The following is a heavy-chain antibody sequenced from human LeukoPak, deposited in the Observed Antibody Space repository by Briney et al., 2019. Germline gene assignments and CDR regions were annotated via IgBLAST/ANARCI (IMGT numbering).Heavy chain of an antibody. CDR1: GGSSSGYY. J-gene: IGHJ6*02. CDR3: ARDTLRYCSSTSCFYYYGMDA. Sequence: SETLSLTCAVHGGSSSGYYWSWIRQPPGKGLEWIGEINHSGSTNYNPSLKSRVTISVDTSKNQFSLKLSSVTAADTAVYYCARDTLRYCSSTSCFYYYGMDAWGQGTTVTVSS. CDR2: INHSGST. V-gene: IGHV4-34*01. D-gene: IGHD2-2*01.